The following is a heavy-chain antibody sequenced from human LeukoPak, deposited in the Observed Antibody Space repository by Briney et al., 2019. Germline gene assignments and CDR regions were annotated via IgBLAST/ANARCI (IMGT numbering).Heavy chain of an antibody. Sequence: GGSLRLSCAASGFTFRSYEMNWVRQAPGKGLEWVSYISSSGTTIYYADSVKGRFTISRDNAQNSLYLQINSLRAEDTAVYYCAREKGTLIRAMAFEMWGQGTMVTVSS. D-gene: IGHD3-10*01. CDR3: AREKGTLIRAMAFEM. J-gene: IGHJ3*02. CDR2: ISSSGTTI. CDR1: GFTFRSYE. V-gene: IGHV3-48*03.